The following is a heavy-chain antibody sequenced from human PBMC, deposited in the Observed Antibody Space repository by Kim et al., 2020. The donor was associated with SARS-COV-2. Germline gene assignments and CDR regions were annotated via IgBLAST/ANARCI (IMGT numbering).Heavy chain of an antibody. J-gene: IGHJ4*02. V-gene: IGHV4-31*01. CDR2: T. Sequence: TYHTPSLKEPVTISVATAKNQFSLKLSTVTAADTAVYYCARTPTSGDFDYWGQGTLVTVSS. CDR3: ARTPTSGDFDY. D-gene: IGHD2-2*01.